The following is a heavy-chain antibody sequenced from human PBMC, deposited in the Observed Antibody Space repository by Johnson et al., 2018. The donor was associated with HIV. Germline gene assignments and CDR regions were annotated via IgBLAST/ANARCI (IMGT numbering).Heavy chain of an antibody. CDR2: ISGSGGST. J-gene: IGHJ3*02. D-gene: IGHD6-6*01. CDR1: GFSVSDNY. Sequence: VQLVESGGGLVQPGGSLRLSCAASGFSVSDNYVSWVRQAPGKGLEWVSVISGSGGSTYYADSVKGRFTISRDNSKNSLYLQMNSLRAEDTALYYCARDLDSSSSEDAFDIWGQGTMVTVSS. CDR3: ARDLDSSSSEDAFDI. V-gene: IGHV3-23*04.